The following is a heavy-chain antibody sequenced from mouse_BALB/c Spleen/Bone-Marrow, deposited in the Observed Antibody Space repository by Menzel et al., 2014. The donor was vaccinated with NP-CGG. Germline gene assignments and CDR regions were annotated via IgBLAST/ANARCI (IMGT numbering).Heavy chain of an antibody. J-gene: IGHJ3*01. Sequence: QVQLQQSGAELMKPGASVKISCKATGYTFSSYWIEWVRRRPGHGLEWIGEILPGSGSTNSNEKFKGKATFTADTSSNTAYMQLSSLTSEDSAVYFCARDSSDYLAWFAYWGQGTLVTVSA. CDR2: ILPGSGST. D-gene: IGHD3-2*01. V-gene: IGHV1-9*01. CDR3: ARDSSDYLAWFAY. CDR1: GYTFSSYW.